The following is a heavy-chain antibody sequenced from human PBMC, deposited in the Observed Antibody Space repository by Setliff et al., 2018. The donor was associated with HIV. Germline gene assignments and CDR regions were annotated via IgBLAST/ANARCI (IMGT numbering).Heavy chain of an antibody. D-gene: IGHD3-22*01. V-gene: IGHV3-7*03. Sequence: SGGSLRLSCAASGFTFSNYWMDWVRQAPGKGLEWVATIKQDGSEIYYMDSVKGRFTISRDNARTSLYLEMSSLRDEDTAVYYCARSVPDSAYRPTDYWGQGTQVTVSS. CDR2: IKQDGSEI. CDR3: ARSVPDSAYRPTDY. J-gene: IGHJ4*02. CDR1: GFTFSNYW.